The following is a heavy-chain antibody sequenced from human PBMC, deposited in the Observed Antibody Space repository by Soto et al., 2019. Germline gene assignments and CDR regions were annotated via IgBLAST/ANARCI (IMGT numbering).Heavy chain of an antibody. CDR3: AVVDSTGNWFDP. V-gene: IGHV4-39*01. CDR1: GGSISRSDFS. Sequence: QLQLQESGPGLVKPSETLSLTCTVSGGSISRSDFSWGWLRQPPGKGLDFIGSMYYSGTTSYNPSLKNRITISVDTSKNQFSLKLISVTAADTAVYYCAVVDSTGNWFDPWGQGALVTVSS. CDR2: MYYSGTT. J-gene: IGHJ5*02. D-gene: IGHD3-22*01.